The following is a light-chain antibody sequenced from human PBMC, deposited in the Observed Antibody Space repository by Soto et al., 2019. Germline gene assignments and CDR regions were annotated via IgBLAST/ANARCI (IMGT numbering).Light chain of an antibody. J-gene: IGKJ1*01. V-gene: IGKV1-5*01. CDR3: QQYNSYAWT. Sequence: DIRMTQSPSTLSTSVGDRVTITCRARQNIRGWLAWHQHKPGKAPKPLIYDASPLECGAPSRFSGSGSGTEFTLTISSLQPDDFATYYCQQYNSYAWTCGQGTTGAIK. CDR2: DAS. CDR1: QNIRGW.